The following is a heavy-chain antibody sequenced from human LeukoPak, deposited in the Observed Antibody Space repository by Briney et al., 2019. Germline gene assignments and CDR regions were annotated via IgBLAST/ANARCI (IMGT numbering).Heavy chain of an antibody. D-gene: IGHD3-10*01. V-gene: IGHV3-15*01. J-gene: IGHJ4*02. CDR3: NTELPDVLLWFGEPDYFDY. CDR1: GFTFSNAW. Sequence: GGSLRLSCAASGFTFSNAWMSWVRQSPGKGREGVGRIKSKRGGGITDYAANVKGRFTISRDDSKNTLYLQMTSLKTEDTAVYYCNTELPDVLLWFGEPDYFDYWGQGTLVTVSS. CDR2: IKSKRGGGIT.